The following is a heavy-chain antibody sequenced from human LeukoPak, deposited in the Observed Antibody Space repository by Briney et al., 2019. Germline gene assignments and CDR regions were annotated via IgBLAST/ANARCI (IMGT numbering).Heavy chain of an antibody. D-gene: IGHD6-13*01. J-gene: IGHJ4*02. V-gene: IGHV5-51*01. Sequence: GESLKISCKGSGYSFTSYWIGWVRQMPGKGLEWMGSIYPGDSDTRYSPSFQGQVTISADKSISTAYLQWSSLKASDSAMYYCARSPLYSSTWSTFDYWGQGTLVTVSS. CDR1: GYSFTSYW. CDR2: IYPGDSDT. CDR3: ARSPLYSSTWSTFDY.